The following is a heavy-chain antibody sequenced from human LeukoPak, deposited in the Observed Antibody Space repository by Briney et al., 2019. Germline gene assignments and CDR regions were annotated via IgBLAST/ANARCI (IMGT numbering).Heavy chain of an antibody. Sequence: GGSLRLSCAASGFTFSSYGMHWVRQAPGKGLEWVAVISYDGSNKYYADSVKGRFTISRDNSKNTLYLQMNSLRAEDTAVYYCAKDLHSSSSDAFDIWGQGTMVTVSS. CDR3: AKDLHSSSSDAFDI. V-gene: IGHV3-30*18. CDR2: ISYDGSNK. CDR1: GFTFSSYG. D-gene: IGHD6-13*01. J-gene: IGHJ3*02.